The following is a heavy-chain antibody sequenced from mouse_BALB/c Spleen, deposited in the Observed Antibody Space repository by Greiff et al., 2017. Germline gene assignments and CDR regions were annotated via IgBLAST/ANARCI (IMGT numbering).Heavy chain of an antibody. J-gene: IGHJ2*01. V-gene: IGHV14-3*02. CDR2: IDPANGNT. CDR3: ANWDDIDY. D-gene: IGHD4-1*01. CDR1: GFNFNDTY. Sequence: EVQLQQSGAELVKPGASVKLSCTASGFNFNDTYMHWVKQRPEQGLEWIGRIDPANGNTKYDPKFQGKATITADTSSNTAYLQLSSLTSEDTAVYYCANWDDIDYWGQGTTLTVSS.